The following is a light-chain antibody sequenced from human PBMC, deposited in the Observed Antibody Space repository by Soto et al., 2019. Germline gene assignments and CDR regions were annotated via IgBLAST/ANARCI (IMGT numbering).Light chain of an antibody. Sequence: QPVLTQPPSASGTPGQRVTISCSGSSSNIGSNTVTWYQQFPGTAPKILIYSNNQRPSGVPDRLSASKSGTSASLAISGLQSGDEADYYCAVWDDTLSGVVFGGGTKVTVL. CDR3: AVWDDTLSGVV. CDR1: SSNIGSNT. V-gene: IGLV1-44*01. CDR2: SNN. J-gene: IGLJ3*02.